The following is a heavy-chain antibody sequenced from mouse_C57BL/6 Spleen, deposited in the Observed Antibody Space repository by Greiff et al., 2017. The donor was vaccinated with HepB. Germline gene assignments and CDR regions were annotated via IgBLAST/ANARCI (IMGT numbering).Heavy chain of an antibody. D-gene: IGHD2-5*01. J-gene: IGHJ4*01. CDR1: GYSITSGYY. CDR3: ARDAYSNYEGGAMDY. CDR2: ISYDGSN. Sequence: EVKLQESGPGLVKPSQSLSLTCSVTGYSITSGYYWHWIRQFPGNKLEWMGYISYDGSNNYNPSLKNRISITRDTSKNQFFLKLNSVTTEDTATYYCARDAYSNYEGGAMDYWGQGTSVTVAS. V-gene: IGHV3-6*01.